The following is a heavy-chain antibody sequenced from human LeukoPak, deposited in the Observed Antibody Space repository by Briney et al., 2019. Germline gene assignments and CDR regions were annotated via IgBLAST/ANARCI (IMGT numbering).Heavy chain of an antibody. Sequence: GGSLRLSCAASGFTFSSYGMHWVRQAPGKGLEWVSAISGSGGGTYYADSVKGRFTISRDNSKNTLYLQMNSLRAEDTAVYYCAKAPPTEVVPAAWGQGTLVTVSS. V-gene: IGHV3-23*01. CDR1: GFTFSSYG. J-gene: IGHJ5*02. CDR2: ISGSGGGT. D-gene: IGHD2-2*01. CDR3: AKAPPTEVVPAA.